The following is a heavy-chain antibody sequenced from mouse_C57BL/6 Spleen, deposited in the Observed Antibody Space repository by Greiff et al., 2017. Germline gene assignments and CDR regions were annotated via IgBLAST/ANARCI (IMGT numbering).Heavy chain of an antibody. J-gene: IGHJ1*03. Sequence: EVQLQQSGGGLVQPGGSMKLSCVASGFTFSNYWMNWVRQSPEKGLEWVAQIRLKSDNYATNYAESVKGRFTISRDDSKSSVYLQMNNLRAEDTGIYYCTEYSNYVWYFDVWGTGTTVTVSS. V-gene: IGHV6-3*01. D-gene: IGHD2-5*01. CDR3: TEYSNYVWYFDV. CDR1: GFTFSNYW. CDR2: IRLKSDNYAT.